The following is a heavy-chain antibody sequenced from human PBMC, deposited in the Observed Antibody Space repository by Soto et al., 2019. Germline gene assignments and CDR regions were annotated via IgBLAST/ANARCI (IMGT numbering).Heavy chain of an antibody. CDR2: IYPDDSDT. D-gene: IGHD5-18*01. CDR1: GNTFTSYW. V-gene: IGHV5-51*01. J-gene: IGHJ4*02. Sequence: GESLKISCEGSGNTFTSYWIAWVRQMPGKGLEWMGIIYPDDSDTRYSPSFQGQVTISADKFITTAYLQWSSLKASDTAIYYCARHASLDSYGLRHFDYWGQVTLVTVSS. CDR3: ARHASLDSYGLRHFDY.